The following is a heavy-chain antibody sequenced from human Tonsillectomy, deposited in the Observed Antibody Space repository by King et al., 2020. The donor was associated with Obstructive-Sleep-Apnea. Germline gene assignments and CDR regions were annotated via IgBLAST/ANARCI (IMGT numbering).Heavy chain of an antibody. CDR2: IYYSGDT. Sequence: CTVSGGSISSNYWSWIRQPPGKGLEWIGYIYYSGDTNYNPALKSRVTISVDTSKNQFSLKLSSVTAADTAVYYCALDIIGFYYPNYWGQRTLVTVSS. D-gene: IGHD3-22*01. J-gene: IGHJ4*02. CDR3: ALDIIGFYYPNY. V-gene: IGHV4-59*08. CDR1: GGSISSNY.